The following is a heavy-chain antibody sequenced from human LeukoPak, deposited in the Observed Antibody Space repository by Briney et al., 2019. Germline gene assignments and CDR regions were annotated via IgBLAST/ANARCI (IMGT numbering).Heavy chain of an antibody. V-gene: IGHV3-30*02. CDR2: IRYDGSNK. D-gene: IGHD3-3*01. CDR1: GFTSSSYG. Sequence: GGSLRLSCAASGFTSSSYGMHWVRQAPGKGLEWVAFIRYDGSNKYYADSVKGRFTISRDNSKNTLYLQMNSLRAEDTAVYYCAKDMEFGAEGFDYWGQGTLVTVSS. J-gene: IGHJ4*02. CDR3: AKDMEFGAEGFDY.